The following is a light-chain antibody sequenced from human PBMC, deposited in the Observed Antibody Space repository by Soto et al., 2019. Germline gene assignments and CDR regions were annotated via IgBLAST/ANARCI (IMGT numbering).Light chain of an antibody. Sequence: EIVLTQSPGTLSLSPGERATLSCRASQSVTSNYLAWYQQKPGQAPRILIFAASSRATGIPDKFSGSGSGTDFTLTISRLEPDDFEVYYCQHYGSPYWKFGQGTKADIX. CDR3: QHYGSPYWK. V-gene: IGKV3-20*01. J-gene: IGKJ1*01. CDR2: AAS. CDR1: QSVTSNY.